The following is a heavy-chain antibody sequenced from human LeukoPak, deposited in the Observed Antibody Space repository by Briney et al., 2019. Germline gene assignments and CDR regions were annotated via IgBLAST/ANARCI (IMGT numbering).Heavy chain of an antibody. Sequence: ASVKVSCKASGYTFTSYYMHWVRQAPGQGLEWMGIINPSSGSTSYAQKFQGRVTMTRDTSTSTVYMELSSLRSEDTAVYYCARDLLDCSGGSCYRIVAFDIWGQGTMVTVSS. V-gene: IGHV1-46*01. CDR3: ARDLLDCSGGSCYRIVAFDI. CDR1: GYTFTSYY. J-gene: IGHJ3*02. CDR2: INPSSGST. D-gene: IGHD2-15*01.